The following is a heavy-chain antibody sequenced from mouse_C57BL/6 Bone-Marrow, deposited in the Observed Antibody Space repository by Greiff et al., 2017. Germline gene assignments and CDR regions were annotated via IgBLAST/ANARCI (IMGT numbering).Heavy chain of an antibody. V-gene: IGHV1-64*01. CDR2: IHPNSGST. J-gene: IGHJ3*01. CDR3: ARRAAY. Sequence: QVQLKQPGAELVKPGASVKLSCNASAYTFTSYWMHWVKQRPGQGLEWIGMIHPNSGSTNYNEKFKSKATLTVDKSSSTAYMQLSSLTSEDSAVYYCARRAAYWGQGTLVTVSA. CDR1: AYTFTSYW.